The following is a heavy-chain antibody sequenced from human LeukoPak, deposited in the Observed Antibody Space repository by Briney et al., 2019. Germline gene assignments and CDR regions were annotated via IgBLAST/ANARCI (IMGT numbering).Heavy chain of an antibody. J-gene: IGHJ6*03. D-gene: IGHD2-8*01. CDR3: ARDGFVGIGYCTNGVCEGRYYMDV. CDR1: GGSFSGYY. Sequence: SETLSLTCAVYGGSFSGYYWSWIRQPPGKGLEWIGEINHSGSTNYNPSLKSRVTISVDTSKNQFSLKLSSVTAADTAVYYCARDGFVGIGYCTNGVCEGRYYMDVWGKGTTVTVSS. CDR2: INHSGST. V-gene: IGHV4-34*01.